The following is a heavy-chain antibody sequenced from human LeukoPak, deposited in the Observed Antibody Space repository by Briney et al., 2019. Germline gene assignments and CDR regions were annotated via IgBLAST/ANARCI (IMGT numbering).Heavy chain of an antibody. CDR3: AKDLSRGSQENDAFDI. V-gene: IGHV3-30*02. CDR2: IRYDGSNK. Sequence: GGSLRLSCAASGFTFSSYGMHWVRQAPGTGLEWVAFIRYDGSNKYYADSVKGRFTISRDNSKNTLYLQMNSLRAEDTAVYYCAKDLSRGSQENDAFDIWGQGTMVTVSS. J-gene: IGHJ3*02. CDR1: GFTFSSYG. D-gene: IGHD3-16*01.